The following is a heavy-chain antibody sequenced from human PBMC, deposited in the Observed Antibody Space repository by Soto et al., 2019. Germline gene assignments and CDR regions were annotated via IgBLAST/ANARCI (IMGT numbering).Heavy chain of an antibody. CDR2: ISAHNGNT. CDR1: GYAFTTYG. V-gene: IGHV1-18*01. Sequence: QVHLVQSGAEVRKPGASVKVSCKGSGYAFTTYGITWVRQAPGQGLEWMGWISAHNGNTNYAQKLQGRVTVTRDTSTSTAYMELRSLRSDDRAVYYCARGRYGDYWGQGALVNASS. D-gene: IGHD1-1*01. J-gene: IGHJ4*02. CDR3: ARGRYGDY.